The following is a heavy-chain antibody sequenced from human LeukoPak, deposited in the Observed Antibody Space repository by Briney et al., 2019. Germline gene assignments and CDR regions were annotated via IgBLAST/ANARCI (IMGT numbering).Heavy chain of an antibody. CDR3: TTGRSYYDSSGYLYYFDY. D-gene: IGHD3-22*01. J-gene: IGHJ4*02. CDR2: IKSKTDGGTT. CDR1: GFTFSNAW. Sequence: GGSLRLSCAASGFTFSNAWMSWVRQAPGKGREWVGRIKSKTDGGTTDYAAPVKGRFTISRDDSKNTLYLQMNSLKTEDTAVYYCTTGRSYYDSSGYLYYFDYWGQGTLVTVSS. V-gene: IGHV3-15*01.